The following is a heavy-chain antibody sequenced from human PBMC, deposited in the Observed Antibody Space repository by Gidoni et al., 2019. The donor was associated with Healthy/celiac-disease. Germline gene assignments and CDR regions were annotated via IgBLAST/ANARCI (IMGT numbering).Heavy chain of an antibody. CDR3: AREYYDFWSGLFPFDY. CDR2: INSDGSST. CDR1: GSTFSSYW. D-gene: IGHD3-3*01. J-gene: IGHJ4*02. V-gene: IGHV3-74*01. Sequence: EVQLVESGGGLVQPGGSLRLPCAASGSTFSSYWMHWVRQAPGKGLVWVSRINSDGSSTSYADSVKGRFTISRDNAKNTLYLQMNSLRAEDTAVYYCAREYYDFWSGLFPFDYWGQGTLVTVSS.